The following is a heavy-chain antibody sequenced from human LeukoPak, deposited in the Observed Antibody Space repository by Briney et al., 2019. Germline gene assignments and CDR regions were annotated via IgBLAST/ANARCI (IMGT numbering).Heavy chain of an antibody. V-gene: IGHV4-31*03. CDR2: IYYSGST. CDR1: GVSISSGGYY. Sequence: SQTLSLTCTVSGVSISSGGYYWSWIRQHPGKGLEWIGYIYYSGSTYYNPSLKSRVTISVDTSKNQFSLKLSSVTAADTAVYYCARVRQGWLQSDYFDYWGQGTLVTVSS. CDR3: ARVRQGWLQSDYFDY. D-gene: IGHD5-24*01. J-gene: IGHJ4*02.